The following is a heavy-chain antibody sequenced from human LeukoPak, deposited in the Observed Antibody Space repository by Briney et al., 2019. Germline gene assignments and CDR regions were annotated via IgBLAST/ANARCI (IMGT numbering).Heavy chain of an antibody. CDR2: IKESGSED. CDR3: TRVGYIDEGIDY. D-gene: IGHD5-24*01. V-gene: IGHV3-7*04. CDR1: GFTFSAHW. J-gene: IGHJ4*02. Sequence: GGSLRLSCAASGFTFSAHWMTWVRQAPEKGLEWVAAIKESGSEDFYVDSVRGRFTISRDNAKNSLYLQMNSLRAEDTAIYYCTRVGYIDEGIDYWGQGTLVTVSS.